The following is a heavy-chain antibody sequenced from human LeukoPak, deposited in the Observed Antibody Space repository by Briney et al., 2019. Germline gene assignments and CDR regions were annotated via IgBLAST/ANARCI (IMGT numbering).Heavy chain of an antibody. CDR3: ARSLGTARQMSNY. Sequence: GGSLRLSCAASGFTFSSYSMNWVRQAPGKGLEWASSISSSSSYIYYADSVKGRFTISRDNAKNSLYLQMNSLRAEDTAVYYCARSLGTARQMSNYWGQGTLVTVSS. CDR1: GFTFSSYS. J-gene: IGHJ4*02. V-gene: IGHV3-21*01. CDR2: ISSSSSYI. D-gene: IGHD6-6*01.